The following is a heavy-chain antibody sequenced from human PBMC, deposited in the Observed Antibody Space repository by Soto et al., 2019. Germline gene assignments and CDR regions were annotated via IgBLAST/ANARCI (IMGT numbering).Heavy chain of an antibody. Sequence: SETLSLTCXVSGGSISSGGYYWSWIRQQPGKGLEWIGYIYYSGSTNYNPSLKSRVTISVDTSKNQFSLKLSSVTAADTAVYYCARGVTHNFWSGYPTGMDVWGQGTTVTVSS. D-gene: IGHD3-3*01. J-gene: IGHJ6*02. V-gene: IGHV4-61*08. CDR3: ARGVTHNFWSGYPTGMDV. CDR2: IYYSGST. CDR1: GGSISSGGYY.